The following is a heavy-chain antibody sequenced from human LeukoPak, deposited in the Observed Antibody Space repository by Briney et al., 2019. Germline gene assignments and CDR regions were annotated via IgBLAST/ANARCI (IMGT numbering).Heavy chain of an antibody. CDR3: AKGYNWNYLNAFDM. J-gene: IGHJ3*02. D-gene: IGHD1-7*01. V-gene: IGHV3-23*01. Sequence: GGSLRLSCAASGFTFSSYAMSWVRQAPGKGLEWVACIDGGGGGTYYADSVKGRFTISRDNSKNTLYLEMISLRPEDTAEYYCAKGYNWNYLNAFDMWGQGTMVTVSS. CDR1: GFTFSSYA. CDR2: IDGGGGGT.